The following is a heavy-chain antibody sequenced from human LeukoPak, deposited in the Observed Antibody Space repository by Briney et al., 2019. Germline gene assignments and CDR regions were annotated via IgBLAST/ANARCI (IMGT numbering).Heavy chain of an antibody. CDR2: ISAYNGNT. D-gene: IGHD5-18*01. Sequence: ASVKVSCKASGYAFTSYGISWVRQAPGQGLEWMGWISAYNGNTNYAQKLQGRVTMTTDTSTSTAYMELRSLRSDDTAMYYCARDNTAMVGFDYWGQGTLVTVSS. CDR1: GYAFTSYG. V-gene: IGHV1-18*01. CDR3: ARDNTAMVGFDY. J-gene: IGHJ4*02.